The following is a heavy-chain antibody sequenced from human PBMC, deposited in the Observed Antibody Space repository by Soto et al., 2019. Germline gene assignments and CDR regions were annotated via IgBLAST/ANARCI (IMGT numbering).Heavy chain of an antibody. CDR2: IYYSGSS. V-gene: IGHV4-59*01. CDR3: ARARYDSSGYYYFDY. CDR1: GGSISGYY. D-gene: IGHD3-22*01. Sequence: SETLSLTCTVSGGSISGYYWSWIRQPPGKGLEWIGYIYYSGSSNYNPSLKSRVTISLDTSKNQFSLRLRSVTAADTAVYYCARARYDSSGYYYFDYWGQGTLVTVSS. J-gene: IGHJ4*02.